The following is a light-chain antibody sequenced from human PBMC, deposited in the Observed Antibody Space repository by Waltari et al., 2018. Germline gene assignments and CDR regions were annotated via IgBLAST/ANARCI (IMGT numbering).Light chain of an antibody. CDR3: QQYGRSTWT. V-gene: IGKV3-20*01. CDR2: DAS. J-gene: IGKJ1*01. Sequence: EIVLTQSPGTLSLSPGERATLSCRASQSVSDNYLAWYQQKPGQAPRLLIYDASSRATGIPERFSGSGSGTDFSFSIRRLEPEDSAVYYCQQYGRSTWTFGQGTRVEI. CDR1: QSVSDNY.